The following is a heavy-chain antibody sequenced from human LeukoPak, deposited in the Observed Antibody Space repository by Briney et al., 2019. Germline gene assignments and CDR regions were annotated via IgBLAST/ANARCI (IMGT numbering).Heavy chain of an antibody. Sequence: GASVKVPCKASGYTFTSYDINWVRQATGQGLEWMGWMNPNSGNTGYAQKFQGRVTMTRNTSISTAYMELSSLRSEDTAVYYCASQGDFSEAFDIWGQGTMVTVSS. CDR3: ASQGDFSEAFDI. CDR1: GYTFTSYD. D-gene: IGHD1-26*01. V-gene: IGHV1-8*01. J-gene: IGHJ3*02. CDR2: MNPNSGNT.